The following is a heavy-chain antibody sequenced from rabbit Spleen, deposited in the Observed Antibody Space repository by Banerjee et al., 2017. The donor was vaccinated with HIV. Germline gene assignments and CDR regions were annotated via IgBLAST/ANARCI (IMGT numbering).Heavy chain of an antibody. CDR3: ARDLVAGYAGYGYATGFNL. J-gene: IGHJ4*01. CDR1: GVSLNDKDV. Sequence: EQLEESGGGLVKPEGSLTLTCKASGVSLNDKDVMCWVRQAPGKGLEWIACINAVTGKAVYASWAKGRFTFSKTSSTTVTLQMTSLTAADTATYFCARDLVAGYAGYGYATGFNLWGPGTLVTVS. D-gene: IGHD6-1*01. V-gene: IGHV1S45*01. CDR2: INAVTGKA.